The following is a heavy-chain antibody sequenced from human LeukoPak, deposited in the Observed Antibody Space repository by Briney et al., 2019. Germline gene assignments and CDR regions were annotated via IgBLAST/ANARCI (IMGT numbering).Heavy chain of an antibody. CDR1: GDSISSYY. V-gene: IGHV4-4*07. CDR3: ARIKCGGDCRGYYYYYHMDV. J-gene: IGHJ6*03. D-gene: IGHD2-21*02. CDR2: IYTTGST. Sequence: SETLSLTCTVSGDSISSYYWSWIRQPAGKGLEWIGRIYTTGSTNYNPSLKSRLTISVDTSKNQFSLKLRSVTAADTAVYYCARIKCGGDCRGYYYYYHMDVWGKGTAVTISS.